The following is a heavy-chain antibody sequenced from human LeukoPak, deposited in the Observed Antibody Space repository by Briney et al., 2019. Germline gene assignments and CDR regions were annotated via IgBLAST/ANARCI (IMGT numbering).Heavy chain of an antibody. CDR2: ISYDGSNK. CDR3: ARDGRGYYDSSGYGAFDI. V-gene: IGHV3-30-3*01. CDR1: GFTFSSYA. D-gene: IGHD3-22*01. J-gene: IGHJ3*02. Sequence: GGSLRLSCAASGFTFSSYAMHWVRQAPGKGLEWVAVISYDGSNKYYADSVKGRLTISRDNSKNTLYLQMNSLRAEDTAVYYCARDGRGYYDSSGYGAFDIWGQGTMVTVSS.